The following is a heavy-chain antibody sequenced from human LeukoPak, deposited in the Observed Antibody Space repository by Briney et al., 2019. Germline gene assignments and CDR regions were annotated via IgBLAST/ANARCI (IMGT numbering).Heavy chain of an antibody. Sequence: PGGSLRLSCAASGFTFSSYSMNWVRQAPGKGLEWVSSISSSSSYIYYADSVKGRFTISRDNAKNSLYLQMNSLRAEDTAVYYCARYYDSSAGFLHYFDYWGQGTLVTVSS. J-gene: IGHJ4*02. CDR1: GFTFSSYS. V-gene: IGHV3-21*01. D-gene: IGHD3-22*01. CDR3: ARYYDSSAGFLHYFDY. CDR2: ISSSSSYI.